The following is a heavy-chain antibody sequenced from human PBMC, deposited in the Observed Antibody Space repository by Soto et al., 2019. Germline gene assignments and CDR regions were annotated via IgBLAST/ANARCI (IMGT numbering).Heavy chain of an antibody. V-gene: IGHV1-58*01. CDR3: AAGNYDFWSGRIYGMDV. D-gene: IGHD3-3*01. Sequence: SVKVSCKASGFTFTSSAVQWVRQARGQRLEWIGWIVVGSGNTNYAQKFQERVTITRDMSTSTAYMELSSLRSEDTAVYYCAAGNYDFWSGRIYGMDVWGQGTTVTSP. CDR2: IVVGSGNT. J-gene: IGHJ6*02. CDR1: GFTFTSSA.